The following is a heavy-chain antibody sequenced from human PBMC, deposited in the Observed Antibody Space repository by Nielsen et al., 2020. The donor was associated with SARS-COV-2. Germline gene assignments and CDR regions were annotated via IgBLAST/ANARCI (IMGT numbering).Heavy chain of an antibody. V-gene: IGHV3-9*01. CDR3: ATAPRAGIAADY. CDR2: ISWNSGSI. D-gene: IGHD6-25*01. J-gene: IGHJ4*02. Sequence: GGSLRLSCAASGFTFDDYAMHWVRQAPGKGLEWVSGISWNSGSIGYADSVKGRFTISRDNAKNSLYLQMNSLRAEDTALYYCATAPRAGIAADYWGQGTLVTVSS. CDR1: GFTFDDYA.